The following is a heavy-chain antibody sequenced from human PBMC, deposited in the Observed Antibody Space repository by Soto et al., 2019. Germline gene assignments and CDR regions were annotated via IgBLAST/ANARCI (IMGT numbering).Heavy chain of an antibody. Sequence: ASVKVSCKASGYTFTSYGISWVRQAPGQGLEWMGWISAYNGNTNYAQKLQGRVTMTTDTSTSTAYMELRSLRSDDTAVYYCARDDSGSDYIWGSYRILDYWGQGTLVTVS. D-gene: IGHD3-16*02. V-gene: IGHV1-18*01. CDR1: GYTFTSYG. CDR3: ARDDSGSDYIWGSYRILDY. J-gene: IGHJ4*02. CDR2: ISAYNGNT.